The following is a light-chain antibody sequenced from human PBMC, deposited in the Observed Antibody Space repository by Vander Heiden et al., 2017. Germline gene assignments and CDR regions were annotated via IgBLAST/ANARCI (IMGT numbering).Light chain of an antibody. V-gene: IGKV1-39*01. CDR2: AAS. CDR3: QQSDSIPYT. CDR1: QSTSTY. J-gene: IGKJ2*01. Sequence: DIQMSQSPSSLSASVGDRVTITCRASQSTSTYLNWYHQKPGKAPKLLIYAASSLQSGVPSRFSGSGSGTDFTLTISSLQPEDFATYYCQQSDSIPYTFGQGTKLDIK.